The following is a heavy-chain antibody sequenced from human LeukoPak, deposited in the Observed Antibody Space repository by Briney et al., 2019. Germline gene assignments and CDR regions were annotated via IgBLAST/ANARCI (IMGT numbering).Heavy chain of an antibody. V-gene: IGHV1-46*01. Sequence: ASVKVSCKASGYTFTTYYMHWVRQAPGQGLEWMGIINPSGGSTSYAQKFQGRVTMTRDMSTSTVYMELSSLRYEDTAVYYCARGGSGWFRYFQNWGQGTLVTVSP. CDR1: GYTFTTYY. J-gene: IGHJ1*01. D-gene: IGHD6-19*01. CDR2: INPSGGST. CDR3: ARGGSGWFRYFQN.